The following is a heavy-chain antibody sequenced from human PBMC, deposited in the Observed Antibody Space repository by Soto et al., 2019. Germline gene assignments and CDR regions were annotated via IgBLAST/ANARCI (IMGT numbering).Heavy chain of an antibody. CDR3: AKSPGGTWHADSFFDY. D-gene: IGHD2-15*01. CDR2: ISASGGST. Sequence: GGSLRLSCAASGFTFRSYAMSWVRQAPGKGLEWVSTISASGGSTYYAASVKGRFTISRDNSKNTLFLQMISLRVEDTAVYYCAKSPGGTWHADSFFDYWGQGTLVTVSS. J-gene: IGHJ4*02. CDR1: GFTFRSYA. V-gene: IGHV3-23*01.